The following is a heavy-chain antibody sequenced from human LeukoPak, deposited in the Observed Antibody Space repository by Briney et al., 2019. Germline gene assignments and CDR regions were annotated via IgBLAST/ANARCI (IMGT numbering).Heavy chain of an antibody. D-gene: IGHD3-10*01. J-gene: IGHJ1*01. CDR2: ISSNGGST. Sequence: PGGSLRLSCAASGFTFSSYAMHWVRQAPGKGLEYVSAISSNGGSTYYANSVKGRFTISRDNSKNTLYLQMGSLRAEDMAVYYCARGTGEGYFQHWGQGTLVTVSS. V-gene: IGHV3-64*01. CDR3: ARGTGEGYFQH. CDR1: GFTFSSYA.